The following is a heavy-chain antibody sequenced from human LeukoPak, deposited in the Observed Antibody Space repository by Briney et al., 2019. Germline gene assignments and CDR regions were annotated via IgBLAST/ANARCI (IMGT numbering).Heavy chain of an antibody. D-gene: IGHD2-15*01. V-gene: IGHV3-48*04. CDR2: ISSSGSTI. Sequence: GGSLRLSCAASGFTFSSYSMNWVRQAPGKGLEWVSSISSSGSTIYYADSVKGRFTISRDNAKNSLYLQMNSLRAQDTAVYYCARDQILGYCSGGSCPPDAFDIWGQGTMVTVSS. CDR3: ARDQILGYCSGGSCPPDAFDI. J-gene: IGHJ3*02. CDR1: GFTFSSYS.